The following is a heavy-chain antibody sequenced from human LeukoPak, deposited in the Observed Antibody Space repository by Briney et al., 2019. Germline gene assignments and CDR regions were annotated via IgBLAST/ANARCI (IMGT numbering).Heavy chain of an antibody. V-gene: IGHV1-69*13. J-gene: IGHJ6*02. CDR1: GGTFSSYP. CDR2: IIPIFGTA. CDR3: ARKVPAAPNNYYYYYGMDV. D-gene: IGHD2-2*01. Sequence: ASVKVSCKASGGTFSSYPISWVRQAPGQGLEWMGGIIPIFGTANYAQKFQGRVTITADESTSTAYMELSSLRSEDTAVYYCARKVPAAPNNYYYYYGMDVWGQGTTVTVSS.